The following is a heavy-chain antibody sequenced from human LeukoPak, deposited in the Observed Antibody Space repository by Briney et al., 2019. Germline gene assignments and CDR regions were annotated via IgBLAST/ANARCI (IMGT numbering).Heavy chain of an antibody. Sequence: GRSLRLSCAASGFTFDDYAMHWVRQAPGKGLEWVSGISWNSGSIGYADSVKGRFTISRDNAKNSLYLQMNSLRAEDTALYYCAKERDAFDIWGQGTMVTVSS. CDR1: GFTFDDYA. CDR2: ISWNSGSI. J-gene: IGHJ3*02. V-gene: IGHV3-9*01. CDR3: AKERDAFDI.